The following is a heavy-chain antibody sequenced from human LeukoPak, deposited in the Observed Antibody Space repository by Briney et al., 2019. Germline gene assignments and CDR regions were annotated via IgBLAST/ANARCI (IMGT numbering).Heavy chain of an antibody. CDR3: ARPYDSSGYYPRDYYYYGMDV. CDR2: IIPIFGTA. CDR1: GGTFSIYA. D-gene: IGHD3-22*01. Sequence: SVKVSCTASGGTFSIYAISWVRQAPGQGLEWMGGIIPIFGTANYAQKFQGRVTITADESTSTAYMELSSLRSEDTAVYYCARPYDSSGYYPRDYYYYGMDVWGQGTTVTVSS. V-gene: IGHV1-69*13. J-gene: IGHJ6*02.